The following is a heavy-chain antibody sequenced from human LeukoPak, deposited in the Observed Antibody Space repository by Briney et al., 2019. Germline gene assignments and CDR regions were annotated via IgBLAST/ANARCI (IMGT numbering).Heavy chain of an antibody. V-gene: IGHV3-23*01. CDR1: GFTFSSYA. CDR3: AKTYGSGSYYKPPPGGY. CDR2: ISGSGGST. D-gene: IGHD3-10*01. Sequence: QSGGSLRLSCAASGFTFSSYAMSWARQAPGKGLEWVSAISGSGGSTYYADSVKGRFTISRDNSKNTLYLQMNSLRAEDTAVYYCAKTYGSGSYYKPPPGGYWGQGTLVTVSS. J-gene: IGHJ4*02.